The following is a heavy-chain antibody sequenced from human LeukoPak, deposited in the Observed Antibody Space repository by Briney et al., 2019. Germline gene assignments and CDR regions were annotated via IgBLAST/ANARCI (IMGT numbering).Heavy chain of an antibody. V-gene: IGHV3-48*01. Sequence: GGSLRLSCAASGFTFSSYSMNWVRQAPGKGLEWVSYISSSSTIYYADSVKGRFTISRDNAKNSLYLQMNSLRAEDTAVYYCARSEGYSSSSPSYYYSMDVWGQGTTVTVSS. CDR2: ISSSSTI. CDR3: ARSEGYSSSSPSYYYSMDV. J-gene: IGHJ6*02. D-gene: IGHD6-6*01. CDR1: GFTFSSYS.